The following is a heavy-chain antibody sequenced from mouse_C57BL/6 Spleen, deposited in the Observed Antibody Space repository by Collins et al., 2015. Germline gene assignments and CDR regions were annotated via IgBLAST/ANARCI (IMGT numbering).Heavy chain of an antibody. J-gene: IGHJ4*01. CDR3: ARRDGNPLYAMDY. D-gene: IGHD2-1*01. V-gene: IGHV8-12*01. CDR1: GFSLSTSGMG. Sequence: QVTLKESGPGILQPPRPQSDLSFSGFSLSTSGMGVSWIRQPSGKGLEWLAHIYWDDDKRYNPSLKSRLTISKDTSRNQVFLKITSVDTADTATYYCARRDGNPLYAMDYWGQGTSVTVSS. CDR2: IYWDDDK.